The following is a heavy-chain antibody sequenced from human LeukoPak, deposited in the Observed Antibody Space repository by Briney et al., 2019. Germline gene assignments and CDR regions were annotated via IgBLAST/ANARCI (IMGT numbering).Heavy chain of an antibody. CDR1: GFTFNRYW. D-gene: IGHD3-10*01. CDR2: INSDGSDI. V-gene: IGHV3-74*01. J-gene: IGHJ4*02. CDR3: ARGSLGDGSLLIDY. Sequence: HSGGSLRLSCAASGFTFNRYWVHWVRQAPGKGLVWVSRINSDGSDITYADSVKGRFTISRDNAKSTVYVQMNSLRAEDTAVYYCARGSLGDGSLLIDYWGQGTLVTVSS.